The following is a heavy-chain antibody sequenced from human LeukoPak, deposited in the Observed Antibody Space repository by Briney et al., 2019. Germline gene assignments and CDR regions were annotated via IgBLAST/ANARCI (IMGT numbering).Heavy chain of an antibody. CDR1: GFTFRSYA. Sequence: GGSLRLSCAASGFTFRSYAMQWVRQAPGKGLEGVSYITYNSGTIFYADSVKGRFTISRDNAKDSLYLQMSSLRDEETAVYYCVRDSGYSYADDYWGQGTLVTVSS. D-gene: IGHD5-18*01. J-gene: IGHJ4*02. V-gene: IGHV3-48*02. CDR3: VRDSGYSYADDY. CDR2: ITYNSGTI.